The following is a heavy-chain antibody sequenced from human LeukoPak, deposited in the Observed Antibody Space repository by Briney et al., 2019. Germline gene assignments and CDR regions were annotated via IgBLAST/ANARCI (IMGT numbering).Heavy chain of an antibody. D-gene: IGHD6-13*01. CDR3: ARRQAGTSWRDY. CDR2: IYTSGST. V-gene: IGHV4-4*07. Sequence: SGTLSLTCTVSGDSISNYYWSWIRQPAGKGLEWIGRIYTSGSTNYNPSLKSRVTMSVDTSKNQFSLKLSSVTAADTAVYYCARRQAGTSWRDYWGQGTLVTVSS. J-gene: IGHJ4*02. CDR1: GDSISNYY.